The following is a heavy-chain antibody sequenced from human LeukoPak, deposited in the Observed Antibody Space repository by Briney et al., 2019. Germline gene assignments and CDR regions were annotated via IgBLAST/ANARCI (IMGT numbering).Heavy chain of an antibody. Sequence: ASVKLSCKASGYTFTSYYIHWVRQAPGQGLEWMGIINPGSGSTTYAQKFQGRVTMTRDTSTTTVYMELSSLRSEDTAVYYCARGGSAPYWGQGTLVTVSS. V-gene: IGHV1-46*01. CDR2: INPGSGST. CDR1: GYTFTSYY. J-gene: IGHJ4*02. CDR3: ARGGSAPY. D-gene: IGHD5-12*01.